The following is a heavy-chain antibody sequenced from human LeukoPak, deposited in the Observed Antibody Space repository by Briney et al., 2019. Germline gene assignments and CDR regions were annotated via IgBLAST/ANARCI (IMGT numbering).Heavy chain of an antibody. Sequence: GGSLRLSCTAFGFTFSSYAMSWVRQAPGKGLEWVSAISGGGGSTYYADSVKGRFTISRDNSKNTMYLQMNSLRAEDTAVYYCAKVRQWRDYFDYWGQGTLVTVSS. D-gene: IGHD6-19*01. CDR3: AKVRQWRDYFDY. CDR1: GFTFSSYA. CDR2: ISGGGGST. V-gene: IGHV3-23*01. J-gene: IGHJ4*02.